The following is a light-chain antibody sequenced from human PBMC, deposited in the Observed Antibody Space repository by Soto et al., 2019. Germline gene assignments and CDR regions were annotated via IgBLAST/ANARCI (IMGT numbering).Light chain of an antibody. CDR1: QGIRNF. CDR3: QKYSSVPV. V-gene: IGKV1-27*01. J-gene: IGKJ3*01. CDR2: AAS. Sequence: DIQMTQSPPSLSASVGDRVTIICRASQGIRNFVAWYQQKPGKAPKLLIYAASTLQSGVPSRFSGSGSGTDFTLTINSLQPEDVATYSCQKYSSVPVFGPGTKVEIK.